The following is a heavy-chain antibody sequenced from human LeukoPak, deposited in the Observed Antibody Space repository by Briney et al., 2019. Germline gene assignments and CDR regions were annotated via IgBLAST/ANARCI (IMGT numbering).Heavy chain of an antibody. J-gene: IGHJ4*02. D-gene: IGHD6-19*01. Sequence: SETLSLTCTVSGGSTSSYYWSWIRQPPGKGLEWIGYIYYSGSTNYNPSLKSRVTISVDTSKNQFSLKLSSVTAADTAVYYCARNSYSSGWYYFDYWGQGTLVTVSS. CDR2: IYYSGST. CDR1: GGSTSSYY. CDR3: ARNSYSSGWYYFDY. V-gene: IGHV4-59*01.